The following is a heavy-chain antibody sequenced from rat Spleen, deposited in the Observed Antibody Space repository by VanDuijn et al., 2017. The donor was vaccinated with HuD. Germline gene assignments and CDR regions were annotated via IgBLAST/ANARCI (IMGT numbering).Heavy chain of an antibody. CDR1: GFTFNNYW. D-gene: IGHD1-4*01. J-gene: IGHJ1*01. CDR2: ITNVAGRT. Sequence: EVQLVESGGGLVQPGRSLKLSCVASGFTFNNYWMTWIRQSPGKGLEWVASITNVAGRTHYPDSVKGRFTISRDIAKSTLFLQMNSLKSEDTATYYCTRRPYNPGDWYFDFWGPGTMVTVSS. CDR3: TRRPYNPGDWYFDF. V-gene: IGHV5-31*01.